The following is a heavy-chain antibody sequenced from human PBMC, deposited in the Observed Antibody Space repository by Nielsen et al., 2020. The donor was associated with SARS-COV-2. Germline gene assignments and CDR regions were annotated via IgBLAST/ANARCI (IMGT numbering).Heavy chain of an antibody. CDR2: IVVGSGNT. CDR3: AKNKYYYYYMDV. CDR1: GFTFTSSA. Sequence: KVSCKASGFTFTSSAVQWVRQARGQRLEWIGWIVVGSGNTNYAQKFQERVTITRDMSTSTAYMELSSLRSEDTAVYYCAKNKYYYYYMDVWGKGTTVTVSS. J-gene: IGHJ6*03. V-gene: IGHV1-58*01.